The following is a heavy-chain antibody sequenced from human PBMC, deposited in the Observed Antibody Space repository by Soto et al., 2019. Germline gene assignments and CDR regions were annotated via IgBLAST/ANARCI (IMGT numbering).Heavy chain of an antibody. CDR1: GGTFSSYA. Sequence: QVQLVQSGAEVKKPGSSVKVSCKASGGTFSSYAINWVRQAPGQGLEWMGGIIPIFGTANYAQKFQGRVTITADESTSTAYMELSSLRSEDTAVYYCARDYDFWSGYGPNGMDVWGQGTTVTVSS. CDR3: ARDYDFWSGYGPNGMDV. V-gene: IGHV1-69*12. J-gene: IGHJ6*02. D-gene: IGHD3-3*01. CDR2: IIPIFGTA.